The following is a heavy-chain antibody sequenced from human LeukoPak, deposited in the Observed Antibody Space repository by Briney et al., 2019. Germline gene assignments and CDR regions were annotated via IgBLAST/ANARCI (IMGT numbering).Heavy chain of an antibody. CDR1: GESISGYY. D-gene: IGHD2-21*01. V-gene: IGHV4-59*01. J-gene: IGHJ4*02. CDR2: IYYSGST. Sequence: SSETLSLTCTVSGESISGYYWSWIRQPPGKGLEWIGYIYYSGSTNYNPSLKSRVTISVDTSKNQFSLKLSSMTAADTAVYYCARGVVIAPQTFDYWGQGTLVTVSS. CDR3: ARGVVIAPQTFDY.